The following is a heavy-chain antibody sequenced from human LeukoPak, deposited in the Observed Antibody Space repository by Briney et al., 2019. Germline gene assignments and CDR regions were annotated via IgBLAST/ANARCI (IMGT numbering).Heavy chain of an antibody. J-gene: IGHJ4*02. CDR3: ARGDGHNFWDY. D-gene: IGHD5-24*01. V-gene: IGHV3-53*01. CDR1: GFTVSSNY. Sequence: GGSLRLSCAASGFTVSSNYMSWVRQAPGKGLEWASVFYSGGSTYYADSVKGRFPISRDNSKNTVYLQMNSLRAEDTAVYYCARGDGHNFWDYWGQGTLVTVSS. CDR2: FYSGGST.